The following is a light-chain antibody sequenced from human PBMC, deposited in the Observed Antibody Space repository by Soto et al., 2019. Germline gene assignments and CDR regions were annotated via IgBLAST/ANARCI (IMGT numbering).Light chain of an antibody. CDR2: DAS. CDR3: QHYKSYPWT. V-gene: IGKV1-5*01. CDR1: QSISNW. Sequence: DIQMTQPPSTLSASVGDRVTITCRASQSISNWLAWYQQKPGKAPNLLIYDASSLESGVPSRFSGSRSGTEFTLTISSLQPDDFATYYCQHYKSYPWTFGQGTKVDIK. J-gene: IGKJ1*01.